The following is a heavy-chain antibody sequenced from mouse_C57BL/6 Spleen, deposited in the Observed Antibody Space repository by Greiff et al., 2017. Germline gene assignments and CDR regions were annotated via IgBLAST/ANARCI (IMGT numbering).Heavy chain of an antibody. CDR1: GYTFTSYW. Sequence: QVQLQQPGAELVMPGASVKLSCKASGYTFTSYWMHWVKQRPGQGLEWIGEIDPSGSYTNYNQKFKGKATLTVDKSSSTAYMQLSSLTSEDSAVYYCARGDSYYFGYWGQGTTLSVSS. J-gene: IGHJ2*01. CDR2: IDPSGSYT. CDR3: ARGDSYYFGY. V-gene: IGHV1-69*01.